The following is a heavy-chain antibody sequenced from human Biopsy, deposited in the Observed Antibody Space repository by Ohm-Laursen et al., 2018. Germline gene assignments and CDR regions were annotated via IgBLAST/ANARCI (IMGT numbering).Heavy chain of an antibody. CDR2: MNPKSGDT. J-gene: IGHJ3*02. V-gene: IGHV1-8*01. D-gene: IGHD1-7*01. Sequence: SVKVSCKTSGYTFINYDIHWVRQASGQGLEWMGWMNPKSGDTGYAHKFQGRVTMARNASISTANMEMSSLRSEDTAVYYCARGHLSGTRRALDIWGQGTMVTVSS. CDR3: ARGHLSGTRRALDI. CDR1: GYTFINYD.